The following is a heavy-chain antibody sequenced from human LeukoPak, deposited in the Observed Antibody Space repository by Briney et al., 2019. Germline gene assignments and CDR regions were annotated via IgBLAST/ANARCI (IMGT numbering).Heavy chain of an antibody. CDR1: GGTFSSYA. CDR2: IIPIFGTA. J-gene: IGHJ6*03. V-gene: IGHV1-69*05. CDR3: ARDSKLYSGSSWDYYNYMDV. D-gene: IGHD6-6*01. Sequence: GASVKVSCKASGGTFSSYAISWVRQAPGQGLEWMGGIIPIFGTANYAQKFQGRVTITTDESTSTAYMELSSLRSEDTAVYYCARDSKLYSGSSWDYYNYMDVWGEGTTVTVSS.